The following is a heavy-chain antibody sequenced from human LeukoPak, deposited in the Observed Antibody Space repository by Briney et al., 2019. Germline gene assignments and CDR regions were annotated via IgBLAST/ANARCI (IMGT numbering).Heavy chain of an antibody. D-gene: IGHD3-10*01. CDR2: IYTSGST. CDR1: GGSISSYY. CDR3: ARTTMVRGTYYMDV. J-gene: IGHJ6*03. Sequence: SETLSLTCTVSGGSISSYYWSWIRQPAGKGLEWIGRIYTSGSTNYNPSLKSRVTMSVDTSKNQFSLKLSSVTAADTAVYYCARTTMVRGTYYMDVWGKGTTVTISS. V-gene: IGHV4-4*07.